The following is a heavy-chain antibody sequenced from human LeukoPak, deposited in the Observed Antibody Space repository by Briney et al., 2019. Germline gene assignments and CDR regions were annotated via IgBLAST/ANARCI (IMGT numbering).Heavy chain of an antibody. CDR2: INWDDDK. CDR3: ARHYYYYYGMDV. J-gene: IGHJ6*04. CDR1: GFSLSTSGMC. Sequence: SGPTLVNPTQTLTLTCTFSGFSLSTSGMCVSWIRQPPGKALEWLALINWDDDKYYSASLKTRLTISKDTSKNQVVLTMTNMDPVDTATYYCARHYYYYYGMDVWGKGTTVTVSS. V-gene: IGHV2-70*01.